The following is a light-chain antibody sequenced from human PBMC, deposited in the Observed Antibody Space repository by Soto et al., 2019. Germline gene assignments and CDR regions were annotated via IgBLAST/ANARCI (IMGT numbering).Light chain of an antibody. Sequence: EIVLTQSPGTLSLSPGGRATLSCRASQSVSGNQLAWYQQKPGQGPRLLIYAASSRATDIPDRFSGSASGTDFTFIISRLEPEDFGMYYCHQYGSLPHTFGQGTKVESK. CDR1: QSVSGNQ. CDR3: HQYGSLPHT. CDR2: AAS. J-gene: IGKJ2*01. V-gene: IGKV3-20*01.